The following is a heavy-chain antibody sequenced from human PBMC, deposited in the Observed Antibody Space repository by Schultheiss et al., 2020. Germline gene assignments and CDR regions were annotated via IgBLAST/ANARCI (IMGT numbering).Heavy chain of an antibody. CDR2: IYHSGST. D-gene: IGHD6-6*01. J-gene: IGHJ4*02. CDR1: GGSISSGGYY. Sequence: SQTLSLTCTVSGGSISSGGYYWGWIRQPPGKGLEWIGSIYHSGSTYYNPSLKSRVTISVDTSKNQFSLKLSSVTAADTAVYYCAREGTKQLVRPFDYWGQGTLVTVSS. CDR3: AREGTKQLVRPFDY. V-gene: IGHV4-39*07.